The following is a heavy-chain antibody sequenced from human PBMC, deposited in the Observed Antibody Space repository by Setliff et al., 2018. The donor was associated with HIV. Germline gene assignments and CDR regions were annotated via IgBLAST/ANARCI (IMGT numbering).Heavy chain of an antibody. J-gene: IGHJ5*02. CDR1: GGSISSYY. V-gene: IGHV4-59*01. Sequence: SETLSLTCTVSGGSISSYYWSWIRQPPGKGLEWIGYIYYTGSTYYNPSLKSRVTISIDTSNNQFSLNLSSVTAADTAVYYCARYRDSSAYYATSPPHWFDPWGQGTLVTVSS. D-gene: IGHD3-22*01. CDR2: IYYTGST. CDR3: ARYRDSSAYYATSPPHWFDP.